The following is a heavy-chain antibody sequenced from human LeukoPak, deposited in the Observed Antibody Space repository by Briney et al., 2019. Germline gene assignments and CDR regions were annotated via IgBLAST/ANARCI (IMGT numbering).Heavy chain of an antibody. D-gene: IGHD5-12*01. CDR2: ISGSGGST. Sequence: GGSLRLSCAASGFTFSSYAMSWVRQAPGKELEWVSAISGSGGSTYYADSVKGRFTISRDNSKNTLYLQMNSLRAEDTAVYYCAKGSGYSGYDSLSGVDPWGQGTLVTVSS. J-gene: IGHJ5*02. CDR3: AKGSGYSGYDSLSGVDP. V-gene: IGHV3-23*01. CDR1: GFTFSSYA.